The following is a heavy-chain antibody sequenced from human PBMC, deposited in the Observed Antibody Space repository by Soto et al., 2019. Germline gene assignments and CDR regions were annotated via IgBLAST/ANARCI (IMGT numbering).Heavy chain of an antibody. Sequence: SETLSLTCTVSGGSISSYYWSWIRQPPGKGLEWIGYIYYSGSTNYNPSLKSRVTISVDTSKNQFSLKLSSVTAADTAVYYCARIRCSSTSCYSRSVFDIWGQGTTVTV. D-gene: IGHD2-2*02. CDR2: IYYSGST. V-gene: IGHV4-59*01. J-gene: IGHJ3*02. CDR3: ARIRCSSTSCYSRSVFDI. CDR1: GGSISSYY.